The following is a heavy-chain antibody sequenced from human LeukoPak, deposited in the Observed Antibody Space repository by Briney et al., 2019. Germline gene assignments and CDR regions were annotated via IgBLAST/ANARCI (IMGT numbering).Heavy chain of an antibody. J-gene: IGHJ4*02. Sequence: GESLKISCKGSGYSFTSYWIGWVRQMPGKGLEWMGIIYPGDSDTRYSLSFQGQVTISADKSISTAYLQWSSLKASGTAMYYCARLWGSSSGWYGCDYWGQGTLVTVSS. CDR2: IYPGDSDT. V-gene: IGHV5-51*01. D-gene: IGHD6-19*01. CDR1: GYSFTSYW. CDR3: ARLWGSSSGWYGCDY.